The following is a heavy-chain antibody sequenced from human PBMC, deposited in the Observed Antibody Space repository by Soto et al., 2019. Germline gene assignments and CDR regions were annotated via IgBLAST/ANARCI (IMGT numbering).Heavy chain of an antibody. Sequence: SVKVSCKACGVTFSRYAISWVRQAPGQGLEWMGGIVPIFGTANYAQKFQGRVTITADESTSTAYMELSSLRSEDTAVYYCAREDIVVVPAARGGYYYGMDVWGQGTTVTVSS. V-gene: IGHV1-69*13. D-gene: IGHD2-2*01. CDR1: GVTFSRYA. J-gene: IGHJ6*02. CDR2: IVPIFGTA. CDR3: AREDIVVVPAARGGYYYGMDV.